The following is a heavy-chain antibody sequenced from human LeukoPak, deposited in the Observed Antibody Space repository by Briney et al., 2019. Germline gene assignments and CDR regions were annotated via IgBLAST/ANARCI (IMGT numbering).Heavy chain of an antibody. CDR1: GGSISSSSRY. V-gene: IGHV4-39*07. CDR3: ARAPSSSSQYYFDY. D-gene: IGHD6-6*01. Sequence: PSETLSLTCTVSGGSISSSSRYWGWIRQPPGKGLEWIGSIYYSGTTYYSPSLKSRVTISVDTSKNQFSLKLSSVTAADTAVYYCARAPSSSSQYYFDYWGQGTLVTVSS. CDR2: IYYSGTT. J-gene: IGHJ4*02.